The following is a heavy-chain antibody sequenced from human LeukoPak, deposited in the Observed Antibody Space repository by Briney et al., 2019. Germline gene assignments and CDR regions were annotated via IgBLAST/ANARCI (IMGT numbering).Heavy chain of an antibody. CDR1: GYTFTSHD. CDR2: MNPNSGNT. J-gene: IGHJ6*02. V-gene: IGHV1-8*01. D-gene: IGHD6-19*01. Sequence: GASVKVSCTASGYTFTSHDINWVRQATGQGLEWRGWMNPNSGNTGYAQKFQGRVTMTRNTSISTAYMELSSLRSEDTAVYYCARQPRAVAGKPRDYYGMDVWGQGTTVTVSS. CDR3: ARQPRAVAGKPRDYYGMDV.